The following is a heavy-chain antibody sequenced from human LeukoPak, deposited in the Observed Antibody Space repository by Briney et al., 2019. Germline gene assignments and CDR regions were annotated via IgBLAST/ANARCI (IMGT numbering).Heavy chain of an antibody. V-gene: IGHV4-34*01. D-gene: IGHD5-12*01. J-gene: IGHJ4*02. CDR1: GGSFCGYY. CDR3: ARVRENSGYDLADY. CDR2: INHSGST. Sequence: SETLSLTCAVYGGSFCGYYWSWIRQPPGKGLEWIGEINHSGSTNYNPSLKSRVTISVDTSKNQFSLKLSSVTAEDTAVYYCARVRENSGYDLADYWGQGTLVTVSS.